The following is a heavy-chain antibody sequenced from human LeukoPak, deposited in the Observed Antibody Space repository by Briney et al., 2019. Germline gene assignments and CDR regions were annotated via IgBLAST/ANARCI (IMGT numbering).Heavy chain of an antibody. CDR1: GFTFSSYG. D-gene: IGHD3-22*01. J-gene: IGHJ4*02. Sequence: PGGSLRLSCAASGFTFSSYGMHWVRQAPGKGLEWVAVIWYGGSNKYYADSVKGRFTISRDNSKNTLYLQMNSLRAEDTAVYYCARGGWLFLSAGSFDYWGQGTLVTVSS. V-gene: IGHV3-33*01. CDR3: ARGGWLFLSAGSFDY. CDR2: IWYGGSNK.